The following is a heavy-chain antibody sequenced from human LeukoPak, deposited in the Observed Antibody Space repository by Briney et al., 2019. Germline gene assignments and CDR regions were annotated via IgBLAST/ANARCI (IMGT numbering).Heavy chain of an antibody. J-gene: IGHJ4*02. D-gene: IGHD3-10*01. CDR1: GFTFSSYG. V-gene: IGHV3-33*01. Sequence: PGGSLRLSCAASGFTFSSYGMHWVRQAPGKGLEWVAVIWYDGSNKYYADSVKGRFTISRDNSKNTLYLQMNSLRAEETAVYYCAREPDRDYYGSGSHPDYWGQGTLVTVSS. CDR3: AREPDRDYYGSGSHPDY. CDR2: IWYDGSNK.